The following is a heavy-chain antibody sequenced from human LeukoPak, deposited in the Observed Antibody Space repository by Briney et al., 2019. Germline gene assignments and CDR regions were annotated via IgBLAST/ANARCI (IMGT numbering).Heavy chain of an antibody. CDR2: VSTTGGST. D-gene: IGHD6-19*01. V-gene: IGHV3-23*01. J-gene: IGHJ6*03. CDR3: AKCSGWFVRGKDYYYYYMDV. Sequence: GGSLRLSCGASSFTFSSYVMSWVHQAPGKGLEWVSTVSTTGGSTYYADSVKGRFTISRDNSKDTLYLQMNSLRAEDTAVYYCAKCSGWFVRGKDYYYYYMDVWGKGTTVTVSS. CDR1: SFTFSSYV.